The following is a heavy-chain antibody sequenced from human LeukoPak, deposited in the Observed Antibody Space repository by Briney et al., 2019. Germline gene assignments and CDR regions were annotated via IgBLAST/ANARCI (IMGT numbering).Heavy chain of an antibody. Sequence: GGSLRLSCAASGFTFSSYWMSWVRQAPGKGLGWVANIKQDGSEKYYVDSGKGRFTISRDNAKNSLYLQMNSLRAEDTAVYYCARDLELTIFGVVITRWFDPWGQGTLVTVSS. CDR1: GFTFSSYW. D-gene: IGHD3-3*01. CDR3: ARDLELTIFGVVITRWFDP. CDR2: IKQDGSEK. V-gene: IGHV3-7*01. J-gene: IGHJ5*02.